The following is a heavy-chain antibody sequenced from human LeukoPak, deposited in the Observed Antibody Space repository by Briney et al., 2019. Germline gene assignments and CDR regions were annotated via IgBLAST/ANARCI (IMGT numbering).Heavy chain of an antibody. CDR1: GGSISSSGYY. V-gene: IGHV4-39*01. CDR2: IYYSGST. J-gene: IGHJ4*02. Sequence: PSETLSLTCTVSGGSISSSGYYWGWIRQPPGKGLEWIGSIYYSGSTYYNPSLKSRVTISVDTSKNQFSLKLSSATAADTAVYYCARRNGPVRGSYFDYWGQGTLVTVSS. CDR3: ARRNGPVRGSYFDY. D-gene: IGHD3-10*01.